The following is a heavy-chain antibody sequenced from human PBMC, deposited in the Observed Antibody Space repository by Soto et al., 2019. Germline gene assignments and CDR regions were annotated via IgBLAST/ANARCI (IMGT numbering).Heavy chain of an antibody. V-gene: IGHV1-2*04. Sequence: ASVKVSCKASGYTFTGYYMHWVRQAPGQGLEWMGWINPNSGGTNYAQKFQGWVTMTRDTSINTAYMELSRLRSDDTAVYYCARDRSGSSPLSYYYYYGMDVWGQGTTVTVSS. J-gene: IGHJ6*02. CDR2: INPNSGGT. D-gene: IGHD6-6*01. CDR3: ARDRSGSSPLSYYYYYGMDV. CDR1: GYTFTGYY.